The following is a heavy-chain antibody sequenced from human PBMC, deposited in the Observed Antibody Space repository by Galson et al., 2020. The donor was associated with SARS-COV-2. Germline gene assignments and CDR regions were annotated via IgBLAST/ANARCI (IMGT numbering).Heavy chain of an antibody. CDR2: ISYDGSNK. J-gene: IGHJ4*02. Sequence: SLKISCAAPGFTFSSYAMHWVRQAPGKGLEWVAVISYDGSNKYYADSVKGRFTISRDNSKNTLYLQMNSLRAEDTAVYYCAGELLGVDYWGQGTLVTVSS. CDR1: GFTFSSYA. V-gene: IGHV3-30*01. CDR3: AGELLGVDY. D-gene: IGHD7-27*01.